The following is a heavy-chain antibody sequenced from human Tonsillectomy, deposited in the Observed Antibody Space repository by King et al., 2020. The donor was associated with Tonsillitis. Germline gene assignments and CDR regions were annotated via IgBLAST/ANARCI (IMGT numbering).Heavy chain of an antibody. J-gene: IGHJ3*01. CDR2: IYYRGST. D-gene: IGHD4-17*01. CDR3: ARQYGDP. CDR1: GDSIGGYY. Sequence: VQLQESGPGLVKPSETLSLTCTVSGDSIGGYYWTWLRQPPGKGLEWIGYIYYRGSTTYNPSLKSRVTISLDTSKNQFSLKLTSVTAADTAVYYCARQYGDPWGQGTMVTVSS. V-gene: IGHV4-59*08.